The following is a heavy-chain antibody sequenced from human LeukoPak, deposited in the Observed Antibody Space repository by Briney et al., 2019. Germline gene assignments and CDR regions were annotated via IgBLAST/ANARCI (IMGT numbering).Heavy chain of an antibody. V-gene: IGHV1-3*01. D-gene: IGHD3-22*01. CDR1: GYTFTSYA. CDR2: INAGNGNT. J-gene: IGHJ4*02. CDR3: ARGGDYYDSSGYYYFDY. Sequence: ASVKVSCTASGYTFTSYAMQWVRQAPGQRLEWMGWINAGNGNTKFLQKFQGRVTITRDTSASTAYMELSSLRSEDTAVYYCARGGDYYDSSGYYYFDYWGQGTLVTVSS.